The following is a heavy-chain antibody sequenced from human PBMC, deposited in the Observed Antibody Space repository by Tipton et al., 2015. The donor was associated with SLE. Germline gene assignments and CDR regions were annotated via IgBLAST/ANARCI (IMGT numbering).Heavy chain of an antibody. J-gene: IGHJ4*02. CDR1: GGSIDSYY. CDR3: ARGGLKLPY. V-gene: IGHV4-59*01. CDR2: IYYTGST. D-gene: IGHD2-15*01. Sequence: GLVKPSETLSLTCTVSGGSIDSYYWSWIRQPPGKGLEWIGYIYYTGSTNYNPSLKSRVTISVDRSKNQFSLKMTSVTTADTAVYYCARGGLKLPYWGQGTLVIVSS.